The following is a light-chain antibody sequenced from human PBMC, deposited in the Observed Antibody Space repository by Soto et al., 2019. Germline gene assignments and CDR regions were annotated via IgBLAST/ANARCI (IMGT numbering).Light chain of an antibody. J-gene: IGLJ1*01. Sequence: QSALTQPASVSGSPGQSITISCTGTSSDFGSYNLVSYYQQQPGNAPKLMIYEGSKRPSGVSNRFSVSKSGTTASLTISVLQAEDEADYYCCSYAGSSTPHNSVFGTGTKLTVL. CDR2: EGS. CDR3: CSYAGSSTPHNSV. CDR1: SSDFGSYNL. V-gene: IGLV2-23*01.